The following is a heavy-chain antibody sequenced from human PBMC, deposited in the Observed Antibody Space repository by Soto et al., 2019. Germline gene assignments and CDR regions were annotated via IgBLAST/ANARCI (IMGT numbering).Heavy chain of an antibody. Sequence: QVQLVQSGAEVKKLGSSVKVSCKASGGTFSSYAISWVRQAPGQGLEWMGGIIPIFGTANYAQKFQGRVTITADESTSTAYMELSSLRSEDTAVYYCARDTLHTGDQSFDYWGQGTLVTVSS. CDR1: GGTFSSYA. CDR2: IIPIFGTA. D-gene: IGHD7-27*01. J-gene: IGHJ4*02. CDR3: ARDTLHTGDQSFDY. V-gene: IGHV1-69*01.